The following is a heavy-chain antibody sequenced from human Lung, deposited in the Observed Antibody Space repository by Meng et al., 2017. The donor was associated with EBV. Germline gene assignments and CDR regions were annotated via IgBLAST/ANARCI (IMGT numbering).Heavy chain of an antibody. CDR2: INPNNGGA. CDR3: ARDLSGYYSFVDY. Sequence: QVQLVQSGAEVKRPGASVNVSCKASGYTFTGYYMQWVRQAPGQGLEWMGRINPNNGGANYAQQFQGRVTMTTDTSISTAYMELSRLRSDDTAVYYCARDLSGYYSFVDYWGQGTLVTVSS. V-gene: IGHV1-2*06. J-gene: IGHJ4*02. D-gene: IGHD3-22*01. CDR1: GYTFTGYY.